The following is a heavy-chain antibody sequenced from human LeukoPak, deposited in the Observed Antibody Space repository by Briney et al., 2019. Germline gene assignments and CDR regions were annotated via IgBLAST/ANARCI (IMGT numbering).Heavy chain of an antibody. J-gene: IGHJ6*02. CDR3: AVPVIAARLMDV. Sequence: RASRKVSCTASGYTFTGYYMHWVRQAPGQGLEWMGWINANSGGTNYAQKFQGRVTMTRDTSISTAYMELSRLRSDDTAVYYCAVPVIAARLMDVWGQGTTVTAS. D-gene: IGHD6-13*01. V-gene: IGHV1-2*02. CDR2: INANSGGT. CDR1: GYTFTGYY.